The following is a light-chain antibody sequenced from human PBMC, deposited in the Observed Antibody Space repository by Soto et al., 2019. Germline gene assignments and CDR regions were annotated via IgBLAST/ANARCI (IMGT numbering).Light chain of an antibody. V-gene: IGLV1-44*01. Sequence: QSVLSQPPSASGTPGQRVTISCSGRSSNIGSSIVNWYQQLPGTAPKLLIYNNDQRPSGVPVRFSGSKSGTSASLAISGLQSEDEADYYCSAWDASLNAILFGGGTKLTVL. CDR2: NND. CDR1: SSNIGSSI. J-gene: IGLJ3*02. CDR3: SAWDASLNAIL.